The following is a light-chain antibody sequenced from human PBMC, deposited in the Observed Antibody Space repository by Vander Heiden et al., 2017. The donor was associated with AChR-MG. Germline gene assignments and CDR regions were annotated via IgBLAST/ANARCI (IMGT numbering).Light chain of an antibody. CDR3: QHYNNWPPEVT. CDR1: QSVSSD. Sequence: ETAMTQSPATLSVSPGDRATLSCRASQSVSSDVAWYQQKPGQAPRLLIYDASTRATGLPARFSGSGSGTEFTLTISSLQSEDFAFYYCQHYNNWPPEVTFGQGTRLEIK. V-gene: IGKV3-15*01. J-gene: IGKJ5*01. CDR2: DAS.